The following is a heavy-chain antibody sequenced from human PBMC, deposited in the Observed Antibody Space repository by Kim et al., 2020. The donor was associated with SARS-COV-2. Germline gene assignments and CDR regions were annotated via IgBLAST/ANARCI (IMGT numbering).Heavy chain of an antibody. D-gene: IGHD3-9*01. CDR1: GDSISSNSW. J-gene: IGHJ4*02. Sequence: SETLSLTCAVSGDSISSNSWWIWVRQPPGEGLEWIGEISPSGKTNYNPALKSRVTISSDKSKNQFSLNLRSVIAADTAVYYCTSEAWHDSVTGYDYWGQEALVTVSS. CDR3: TSEAWHDSVTGYDY. V-gene: IGHV4-4*02. CDR2: ISPSGKT.